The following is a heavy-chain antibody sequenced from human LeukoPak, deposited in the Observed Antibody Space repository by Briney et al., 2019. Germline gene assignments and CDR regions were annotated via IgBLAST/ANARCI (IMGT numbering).Heavy chain of an antibody. CDR3: ARDQWRLFDY. CDR1: GXTFSNYW. Sequence: GGSLRLSCAASGXTFSNYWMSWVRQAPGKGLEWVASIKEDGSDKYYVDSVKGRFTISRDSAKNSLFLQMNSLRAEDTAVYYCARDQWRLFDYWGQGTLVTVSS. D-gene: IGHD2-21*02. J-gene: IGHJ4*02. V-gene: IGHV3-7*04. CDR2: IKEDGSDK.